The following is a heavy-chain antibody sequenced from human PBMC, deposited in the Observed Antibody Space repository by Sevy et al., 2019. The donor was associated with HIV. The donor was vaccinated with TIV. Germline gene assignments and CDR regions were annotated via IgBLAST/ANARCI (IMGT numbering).Heavy chain of an antibody. D-gene: IGHD3-10*01. J-gene: IGHJ6*02. V-gene: IGHV3-23*01. Sequence: GGSLRLSCAASGFTFSNYAMSWVRQAPGKGLEWVSAISGSGGSTDYADSVKGRFTISRDNSKNTLYLRMNSLRAEDTAVYYCAKDPGPRGYYYGMDVWGQGTTVTVSS. CDR1: GFTFSNYA. CDR2: ISGSGGST. CDR3: AKDPGPRGYYYGMDV.